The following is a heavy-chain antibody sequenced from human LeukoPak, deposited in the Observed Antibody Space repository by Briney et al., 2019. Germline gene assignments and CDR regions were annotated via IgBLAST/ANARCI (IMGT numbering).Heavy chain of an antibody. D-gene: IGHD5-18*01. J-gene: IGHJ4*02. Sequence: GTLRLSCAASGFTFSNHDMTWIRQAPGKGLEWVSVINYSGVSTNYADSVKGRFTISRDNSKNTVYLQMNSLRVEDTAVYYCAKAPANYVDTAMGTFDYWGQGTLVTVSS. CDR3: AKAPANYVDTAMGTFDY. CDR1: GFTFSNHD. V-gene: IGHV3-23*01. CDR2: INYSGVST.